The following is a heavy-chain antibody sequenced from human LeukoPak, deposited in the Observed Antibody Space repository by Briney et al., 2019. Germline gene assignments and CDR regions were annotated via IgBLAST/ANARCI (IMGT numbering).Heavy chain of an antibody. Sequence: SVKVSCKASGYTFTYRYLHWVRQAPGQALEWMGWITPFNGNTNYAQKFQGRVTITRDRSMSTAYMELSSLRSEDTAMYYCARSSPLTAFDIWGQGTMVTVSS. V-gene: IGHV1-45*02. CDR1: GYTFTYRY. CDR3: ARSSPLTAFDI. CDR2: ITPFNGNT. J-gene: IGHJ3*02.